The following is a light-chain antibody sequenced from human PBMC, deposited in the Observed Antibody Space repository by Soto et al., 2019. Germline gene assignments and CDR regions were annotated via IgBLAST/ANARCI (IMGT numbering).Light chain of an antibody. J-gene: IGLJ1*01. CDR2: EVT. Sequence: QSVLTQPASVSASPGQSITISCTGTGSDVGGYDYVSWYQQCPGKAPTLMIYEVTNRPSGVSNRFSGSKSGNTASLTISGLQAEDEADYYCCSYSHNNSLYVLGNGTKVT. V-gene: IGLV2-14*01. CDR1: GSDVGGYDY. CDR3: CSYSHNNSLYV.